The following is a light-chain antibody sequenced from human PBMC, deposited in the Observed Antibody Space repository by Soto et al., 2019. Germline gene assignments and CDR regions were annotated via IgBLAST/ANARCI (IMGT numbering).Light chain of an antibody. CDR1: ESISSH. J-gene: IGKJ5*01. V-gene: IGKV1-39*01. CDR2: AAS. Sequence: DIQMTQSPSSLSASVEYRVTITCRASESISSHLNWYQQKSGRAPQLLIHAASTLQTGVPSRFSGSGSGTDFTLTISSLQPEDFATYYCQQSYSVPITFGQGTRLEIK. CDR3: QQSYSVPIT.